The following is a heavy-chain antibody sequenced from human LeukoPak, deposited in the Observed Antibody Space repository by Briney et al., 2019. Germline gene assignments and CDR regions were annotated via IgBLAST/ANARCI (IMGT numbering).Heavy chain of an antibody. CDR3: VRDDYGDYTRRFDP. V-gene: IGHV4-39*07. J-gene: IGHJ5*02. CDR1: GGSISSSRYY. CDR2: ISYSGSS. D-gene: IGHD4-17*01. Sequence: PSETLSLTCTVSGGSISSSRYYWGWIRQPPGKGLEWIASISYSGSSYYNPSLKSRVTISVDTSKNQVSLQLSSVTAADTAAYYCVRDDYGDYTRRFDPWGQGTLVTVSS.